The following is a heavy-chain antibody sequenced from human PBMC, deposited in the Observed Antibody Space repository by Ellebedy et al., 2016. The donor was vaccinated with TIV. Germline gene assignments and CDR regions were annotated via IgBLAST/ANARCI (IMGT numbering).Heavy chain of an antibody. Sequence: SLKISXAASGFTFDDYAMHWVRQAPGKGLEWVSGISWNSGSIGYADSVKGRFTISRDNAKNSLYLQMNSLRAEDTALYYCAKEDSTMSPYGMDVWGQGTTVTVSS. V-gene: IGHV3-9*01. J-gene: IGHJ6*02. CDR3: AKEDSTMSPYGMDV. CDR2: ISWNSGSI. CDR1: GFTFDDYA. D-gene: IGHD5/OR15-5a*01.